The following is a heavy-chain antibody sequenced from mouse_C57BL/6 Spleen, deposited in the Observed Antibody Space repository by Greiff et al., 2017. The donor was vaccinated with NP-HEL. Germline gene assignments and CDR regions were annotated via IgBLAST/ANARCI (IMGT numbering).Heavy chain of an antibody. V-gene: IGHV2-6-1*01. J-gene: IGHJ4*01. Sequence: QVQLKESGPGLVAPSQSLSITCTVSGFSLTSYGVHWVRQPPGKGLEWLVVIWSDGSTTYNSALKSRLSISKDNSKSQVFLKMNSLQTDDTAMYYCARHIYYDYGYAMDYWGQGTSVTVSS. CDR2: IWSDGST. CDR1: GFSLTSYG. CDR3: ARHIYYDYGYAMDY. D-gene: IGHD2-4*01.